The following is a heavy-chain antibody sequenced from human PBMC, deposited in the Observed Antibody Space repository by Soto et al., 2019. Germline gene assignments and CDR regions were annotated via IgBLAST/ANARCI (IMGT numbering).Heavy chain of an antibody. D-gene: IGHD3-9*01. Sequence: KPGGSLRLSCTASGFTFGDYAMSWFRQAPGKGLEWVGFIRSKAYGGTTEYAASVKGRFTISRDDSKSIAYLQMNSLKTEDTAVYYCTRSLSNYDILTGYPTYFDYWGQGTLVTVSS. V-gene: IGHV3-49*05. J-gene: IGHJ4*02. CDR1: GFTFGDYA. CDR2: IRSKAYGGTT. CDR3: TRSLSNYDILTGYPTYFDY.